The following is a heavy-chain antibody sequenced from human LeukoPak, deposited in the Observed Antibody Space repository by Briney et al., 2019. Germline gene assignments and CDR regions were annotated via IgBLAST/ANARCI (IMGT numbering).Heavy chain of an antibody. CDR3: ARRPTGDPKFDY. Sequence: SETLSLTCTVSGGSISGHFWSWIRQPPGKGLEWIGSIYSSGTTNYNPSLKSRVTISVDTSKNRFSLKLSTVTAADTAVYYCARRPTGDPKFDYWGQGTLVTVSS. V-gene: IGHV4-59*08. D-gene: IGHD7-27*01. CDR2: IYSSGTT. J-gene: IGHJ4*02. CDR1: GGSISGHF.